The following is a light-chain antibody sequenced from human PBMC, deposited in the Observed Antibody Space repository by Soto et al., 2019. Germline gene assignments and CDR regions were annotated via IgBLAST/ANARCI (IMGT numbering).Light chain of an antibody. V-gene: IGKV1-6*01. CDR2: HAS. CDR3: QKYDSAPWT. Sequence: AIQMTQSPSSLSASVGDRVTITCRAIQDIRNDLGWYQQKPGKAPKVLIYHASNLQSGVPSRFRGSGSGTEFTLTINSLQPEDVEPYYCQKYDSAPWTFGQGTKVDIK. CDR1: QDIRND. J-gene: IGKJ1*01.